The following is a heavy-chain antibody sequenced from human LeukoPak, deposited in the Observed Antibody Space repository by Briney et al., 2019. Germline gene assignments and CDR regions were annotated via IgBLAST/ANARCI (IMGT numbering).Heavy chain of an antibody. CDR1: GFTFGSYE. CDR3: ARAHSGSYPRYFDH. CDR2: ISTSGSTI. D-gene: IGHD1-26*01. J-gene: IGHJ4*02. V-gene: IGHV3-48*03. Sequence: WGTLRLSCAASGFTFGSYEMNWVRQSPGKGLEWLSYISTSGSTIKYAGSVKGRLTCARDNGNTSRYLHLHSLRAEDTAVYYCARAHSGSYPRYFDHWGQGTVVSV.